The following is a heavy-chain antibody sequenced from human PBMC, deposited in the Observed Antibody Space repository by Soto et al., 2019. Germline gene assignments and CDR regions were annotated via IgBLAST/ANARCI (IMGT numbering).Heavy chain of an antibody. Sequence: GASVKVSCKVSGYTLTKLSMHWVRQAPGKGLEGMGGFDPEDGETIYAQKFQGRVTMTEDTPTDTAYMELSSLRSEDTAVYYCASGCSGGSCYSTKNYYYAMDVWAQGTTVTVSS. CDR1: GYTLTKLS. J-gene: IGHJ6*02. D-gene: IGHD2-15*01. CDR3: ASGCSGGSCYSTKNYYYAMDV. CDR2: FDPEDGET. V-gene: IGHV1-24*01.